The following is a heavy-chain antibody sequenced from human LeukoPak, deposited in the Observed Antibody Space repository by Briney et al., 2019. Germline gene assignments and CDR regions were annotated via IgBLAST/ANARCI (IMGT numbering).Heavy chain of an antibody. D-gene: IGHD4-17*01. J-gene: IGHJ4*02. CDR2: ISGSGGST. CDR3: LSTVTLRFFDY. V-gene: IGHV3-23*01. Sequence: PGGSLRLSCAASGFTFSSYAMSWVRQAPGKGLEWVSAISGSGGSTYYADSVKGRFTISRDNSKNTLYLQINSLRAEDTAVYYCLSTVTLRFFDYWGQGTLVTVSS. CDR1: GFTFSSYA.